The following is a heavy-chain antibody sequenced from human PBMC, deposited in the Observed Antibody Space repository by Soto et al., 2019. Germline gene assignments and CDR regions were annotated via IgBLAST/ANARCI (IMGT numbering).Heavy chain of an antibody. J-gene: IGHJ4*02. CDR1: GGSISSYY. CDR3: ASAGYSYGYYYFDY. Sequence: SETLSLTCTVSGGSISSYYCSWIRQPPGKGLEWIGYIYYSGSTNYNPSLKSRVTISVDTSKNQFSLKLSSVTAADTAVYYCASAGYSYGYYYFDYWGQGTLVTVSS. D-gene: IGHD5-18*01. CDR2: IYYSGST. V-gene: IGHV4-59*01.